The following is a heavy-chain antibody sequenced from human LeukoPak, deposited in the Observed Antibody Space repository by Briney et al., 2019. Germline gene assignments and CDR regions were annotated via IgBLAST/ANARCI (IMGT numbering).Heavy chain of an antibody. D-gene: IGHD2-2*01. CDR1: GYTFTGYY. V-gene: IGHV1-2*02. CDR2: INPNSGGT. Sequence: ASVKASCKASGYTFTGYYMHWVRQAPGQGLEWMGWINPNSGGTNYAQKFQGRVTMTRDTSISTAYMELSRLRSDDTAVYYCARNPPAADDAFDIWGQGTMVTVSS. CDR3: ARNPPAADDAFDI. J-gene: IGHJ3*02.